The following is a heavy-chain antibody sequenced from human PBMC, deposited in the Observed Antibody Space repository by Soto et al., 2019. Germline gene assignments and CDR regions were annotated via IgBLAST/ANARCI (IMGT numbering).Heavy chain of an antibody. Sequence: QVQLQESGPGLVKPSQTLSLTCTVSGGSISSGGYYWSWIRQHPGKGLEWIGYIYYSGSTYYNPSLKSRVTISVDTSKNQFSLKLSSVAAADTAVYYCARDGHDYGGKEHWYFDLWGRGTLVTVSS. CDR3: ARDGHDYGGKEHWYFDL. J-gene: IGHJ2*01. CDR2: IYYSGST. D-gene: IGHD4-17*01. V-gene: IGHV4-31*03. CDR1: GGSISSGGYY.